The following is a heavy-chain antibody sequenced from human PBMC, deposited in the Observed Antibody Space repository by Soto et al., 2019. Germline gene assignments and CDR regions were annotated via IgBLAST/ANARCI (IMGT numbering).Heavy chain of an antibody. CDR3: AKNPGYCSSTSCQH. J-gene: IGHJ4*02. V-gene: IGHV3-23*01. Sequence: TGGSLRLSCAASGFTFSSYAMSWVRQAPGKGLEWVSAISGSGGSTYYADSVKGRFTISRDNSKNTLYLQMNSLRAEDTAVYYCAKNPGYCSSTSCQHWGQGTLVTVSS. CDR1: GFTFSSYA. CDR2: ISGSGGST. D-gene: IGHD2-2*01.